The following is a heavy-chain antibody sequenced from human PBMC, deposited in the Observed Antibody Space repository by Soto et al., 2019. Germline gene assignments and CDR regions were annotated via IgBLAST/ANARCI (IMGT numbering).Heavy chain of an antibody. CDR2: ISSSSSTI. CDR3: ASANSYYYDSSGYRWFDY. J-gene: IGHJ4*02. CDR1: GFTFSSYS. V-gene: IGHV3-48*02. D-gene: IGHD3-22*01. Sequence: EVQLVESGGGLVQPGGSLRLSCAASGFTFSSYSMNWVRQAPGKGLEWVSYISSSSSTIYYADSVKGRFTISRDNAKNSLYLQMNSLRDEDTAVYYCASANSYYYDSSGYRWFDYWGQGTLVTVSS.